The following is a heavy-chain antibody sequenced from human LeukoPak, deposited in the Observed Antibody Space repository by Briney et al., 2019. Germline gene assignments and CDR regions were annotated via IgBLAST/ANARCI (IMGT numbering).Heavy chain of an antibody. CDR3: ARTNSGYDSFDY. V-gene: IGHV3-11*03. J-gene: IGHJ4*02. D-gene: IGHD5-12*01. CDR1: GFTFSDYY. CDR2: ISGSTGYT. Sequence: SWGSLRLSCAASGFTFSDYYMSWIRQAPGKGLEWVSYISGSTGYTNYADSVKGRFTISRDNAKNSLFLHMNSLRAEDTAVYYCARTNSGYDSFDYWGQGTLVSVSS.